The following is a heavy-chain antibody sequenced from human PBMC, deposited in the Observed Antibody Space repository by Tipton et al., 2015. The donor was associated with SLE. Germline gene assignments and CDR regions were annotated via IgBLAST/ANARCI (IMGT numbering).Heavy chain of an antibody. CDR2: ISSSGTTI. Sequence: SLRLSCAASGFSFSDYYMSWIRQAPGKGLEWVSYISSSGTTIHYADSVRGRFTISRDNAKNSLFLQMNSLRAEDTAVYYCVRDSGLGGYWGQGTLVTVSS. J-gene: IGHJ4*02. V-gene: IGHV3-11*04. D-gene: IGHD3-16*01. CDR1: GFSFSDYY. CDR3: VRDSGLGGY.